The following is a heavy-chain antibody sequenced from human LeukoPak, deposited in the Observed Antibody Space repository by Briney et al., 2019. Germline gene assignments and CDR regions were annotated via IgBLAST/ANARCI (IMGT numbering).Heavy chain of an antibody. Sequence: PGGSLRLSCAASGFTFSTYWMHWVRQAPGKGLVWVSRIKSDGSSTNYADSVKGRFTISRDNAKNTLNLRMNSLRVEDTAVYYCVRDHGDYYFDYWGQGTLVTVSS. D-gene: IGHD4-17*01. CDR2: IKSDGSST. V-gene: IGHV3-74*01. CDR3: VRDHGDYYFDY. J-gene: IGHJ4*02. CDR1: GFTFSTYW.